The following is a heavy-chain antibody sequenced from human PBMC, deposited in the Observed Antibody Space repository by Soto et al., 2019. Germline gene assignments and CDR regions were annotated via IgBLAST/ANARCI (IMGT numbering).Heavy chain of an antibody. CDR2: FDPEDGET. V-gene: IGHV1-24*01. Sequence: GASVKVSCKFSGYTLTELSMHWVRQAPGKGLEWMGGFDPEDGETIYAQKFQGRVTMTEDTSTDTAYMELSSLRSEDTAVYYCATNNGFSKYYYYMDVWGKGTTVTVSS. CDR1: GYTLTELS. J-gene: IGHJ6*03. CDR3: ATNNGFSKYYYYMDV. D-gene: IGHD5-12*01.